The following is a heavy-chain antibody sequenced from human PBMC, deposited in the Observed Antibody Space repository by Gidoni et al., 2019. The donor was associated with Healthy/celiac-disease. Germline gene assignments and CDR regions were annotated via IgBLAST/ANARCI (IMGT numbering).Heavy chain of an antibody. CDR2: ISAYNGNT. D-gene: IGHD1-26*01. V-gene: IGHV1-18*01. J-gene: IGHJ6*02. CDR1: GYTFTTSC. Sequence: QAQLVHYGAAVQKPGASVKVSCKASGYTFTTSCFSWVRQVPGQGLELMGWISAYNGNTNYAQKLQGRVTMTTDTSTSTAYVELRSLRSDDTAVYYCARELVGVRGYYYDMDVWGQGTTVTVSS. CDR3: ARELVGVRGYYYDMDV.